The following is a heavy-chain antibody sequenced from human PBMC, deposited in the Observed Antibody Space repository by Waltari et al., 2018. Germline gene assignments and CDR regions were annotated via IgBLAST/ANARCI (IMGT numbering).Heavy chain of an antibody. CDR3: AKGPNSGWLEDAFDI. J-gene: IGHJ3*02. CDR2: ISWNSGSI. V-gene: IGHV3-9*01. Sequence: EVQLVESGGGLVQPGRSLRLSCAASGFTFDDYAMHWVRQAPGKGLEWVSGISWNSGSIGYADSVKGRVTISRDNAKNSLYLQMNSLRAEDTALYYCAKGPNSGWLEDAFDIWGQGTMVTVSS. CDR1: GFTFDDYA. D-gene: IGHD6-19*01.